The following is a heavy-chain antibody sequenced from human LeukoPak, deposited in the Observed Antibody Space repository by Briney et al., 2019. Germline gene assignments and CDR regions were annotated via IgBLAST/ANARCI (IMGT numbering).Heavy chain of an antibody. D-gene: IGHD2-21*01. Sequence: ASVKVSCKASGYTFTSYDINWVRQATGQGLEWMGWMNPNSGNTGYAQKFQGRVTITRNTSISTAYMELSSLRSDDTAVYYCARDTYASGGDCGYWGQGTLVTVSS. CDR3: ARDTYASGGDCGY. J-gene: IGHJ4*02. CDR1: GYTFTSYD. V-gene: IGHV1-8*03. CDR2: MNPNSGNT.